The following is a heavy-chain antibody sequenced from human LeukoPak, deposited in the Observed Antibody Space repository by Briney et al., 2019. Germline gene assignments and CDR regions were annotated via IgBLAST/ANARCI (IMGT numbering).Heavy chain of an antibody. CDR1: GFTFSSYW. V-gene: IGHV3-74*01. D-gene: IGHD2-2*01. Sequence: PGRSLRLSCAASGFTFSSYWMHWVRQAPGKGLMWVSGINTDGSSTSYADSVKGRFTISRDNAKNTLFLQMNSLRAEDTAVYYCARDQGGYCSSTSCHYGMDVWGQGTTVTVSS. CDR2: INTDGSST. J-gene: IGHJ6*02. CDR3: ARDQGGYCSSTSCHYGMDV.